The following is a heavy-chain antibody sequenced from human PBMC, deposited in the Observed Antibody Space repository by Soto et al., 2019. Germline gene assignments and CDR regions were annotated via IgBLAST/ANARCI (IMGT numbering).Heavy chain of an antibody. Sequence: EVQLLESGGGLVQPGGSLRLSCAASGFTFSSYAMSWVRQAPGKGLVWVSGVNGSGGSTYYADSVKGRFTISRDNPKNTLYLQMNRLRAEETAVYYCAKEGAYCGGDCYIEDYFDYWGQGTLVTVS. J-gene: IGHJ4*02. CDR2: VNGSGGST. V-gene: IGHV3-23*01. CDR3: AKEGAYCGGDCYIEDYFDY. CDR1: GFTFSSYA. D-gene: IGHD2-21*02.